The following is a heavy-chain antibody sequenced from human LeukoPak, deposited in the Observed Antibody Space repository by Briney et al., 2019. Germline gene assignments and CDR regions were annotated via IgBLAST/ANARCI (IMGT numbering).Heavy chain of an antibody. V-gene: IGHV3-30*02. CDR2: IRFDGSNK. CDR3: VRWGLGKGEAFDI. J-gene: IGHJ3*02. CDR1: GFTFSSYW. Sequence: PGGSLRLSCAASGFTFSSYWMHWVRQAPGKGLEWVAFIRFDGSNKYYADSVKGRFTISRDNAKNTLYLQMNSLRAEDTAVYYCVRWGLGKGEAFDIWGQGTMVTVSS. D-gene: IGHD5-24*01.